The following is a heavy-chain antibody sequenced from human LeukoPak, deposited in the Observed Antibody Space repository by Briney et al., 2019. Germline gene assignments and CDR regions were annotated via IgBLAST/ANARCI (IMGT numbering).Heavy chain of an antibody. Sequence: ASVKVSCKASGGTFSSYAISWVRQAPGQGLEWMGGIIPIFGTANYAQKFQGRVTITADKSTSTAYMELSRLRSDDTAVYYCARAWLRLNPYFDYWGQGTLVTVSS. CDR1: GGTFSSYA. D-gene: IGHD5-12*01. CDR3: ARAWLRLNPYFDY. CDR2: IIPIFGTA. V-gene: IGHV1-69*06. J-gene: IGHJ4*02.